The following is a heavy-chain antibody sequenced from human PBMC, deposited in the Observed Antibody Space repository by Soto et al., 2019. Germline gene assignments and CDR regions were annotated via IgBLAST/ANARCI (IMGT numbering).Heavy chain of an antibody. D-gene: IGHD6-13*01. CDR1: GFTFRTYA. V-gene: IGHV3-23*01. Sequence: GGSLRLSCTASGFTFRTYAMNWVRQVPGKGLEWVSGIIGSGGSTYYADSVKGRVSISRDNSKNTVFLQMNRLRGEDTAVYFCAKGRQQLVSHPGMDVWGQGTTVPVSS. CDR3: AKGRQQLVSHPGMDV. J-gene: IGHJ6*02. CDR2: IIGSGGST.